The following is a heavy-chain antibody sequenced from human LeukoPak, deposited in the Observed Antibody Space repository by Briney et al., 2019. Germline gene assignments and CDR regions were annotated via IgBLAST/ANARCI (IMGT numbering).Heavy chain of an antibody. CDR1: GGSFSGYF. J-gene: IGHJ6*03. D-gene: IGHD6-6*01. CDR2: INHSGST. CDR3: ARAPWPRQLVHYYLDV. Sequence: PSETLSLTCAVYGGSFSGYFWSWIRQPPGKGLEWIGEINHSGSTNYNPSLKSRVTVSVDTSKNQFSLNVSSVTAADTAVYYRARAPWPRQLVHYYLDVWAKGTTVTVSS. V-gene: IGHV4-34*01.